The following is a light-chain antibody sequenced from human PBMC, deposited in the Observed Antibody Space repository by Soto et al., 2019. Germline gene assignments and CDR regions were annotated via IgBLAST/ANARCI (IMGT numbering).Light chain of an antibody. V-gene: IGKV1-33*01. CDR3: QQFHSAHHT. Sequence: DILLTQSPSPLSACVGDRVTISCQASQDITSYLNWYQQKSWRAPRLLIYAAAQLETGVSSRFSGSGSGTQFTLTIISPQPEDVATYSCQQFHSAHHTFGQGTKVDIK. J-gene: IGKJ2*01. CDR1: QDITSY. CDR2: AAA.